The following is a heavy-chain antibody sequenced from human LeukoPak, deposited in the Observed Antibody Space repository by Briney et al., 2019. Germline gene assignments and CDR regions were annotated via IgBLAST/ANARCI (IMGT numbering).Heavy chain of an antibody. J-gene: IGHJ3*02. CDR3: AKDKGSTVGHDAFDI. D-gene: IGHD4-23*01. CDR1: GFTFDDYA. V-gene: IGHV3-9*01. Sequence: GGSLRLSCAASGFTFDDYAMHWVRQAPGKGLEWVSGISWNSGSIGYADSVKGRFTISRDNARNSLYLQMNSLRAEDTALYYCAKDKGSTVGHDAFDIWGQGTMVTVSS. CDR2: ISWNSGSI.